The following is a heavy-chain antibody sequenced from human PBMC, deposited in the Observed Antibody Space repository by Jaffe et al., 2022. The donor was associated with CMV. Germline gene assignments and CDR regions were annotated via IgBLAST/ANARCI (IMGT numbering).Heavy chain of an antibody. V-gene: IGHV4-59*01. J-gene: IGHJ5*02. Sequence: QVQLQESGPGLVKPSETLSLTCTVSGGSISSYYWSWIRQPPGKGLEWIGYIYYSGSTNYNPSLKSRVTISVDTSKNQFSLKLSSVTAADTAVYYCARGWTAPGLNWFDPWGQGTLVTVSS. D-gene: IGHD2-21*02. CDR1: GGSISSYY. CDR2: IYYSGST. CDR3: ARGWTAPGLNWFDP.